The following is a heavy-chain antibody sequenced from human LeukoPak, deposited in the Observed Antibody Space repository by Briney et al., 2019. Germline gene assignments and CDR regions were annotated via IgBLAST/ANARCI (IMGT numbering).Heavy chain of an antibody. CDR3: ARDGYSFGHDFDY. D-gene: IGHD5-18*01. CDR1: GFTFSRYW. Sequence: GGSLRLSCAASGFTFSRYWMHWVRHTPGNGLVWVSRIKGDGSSTSYADSVKGRFTISRDNAKNTLYLQMNSLRAEDTAVYYCARDGYSFGHDFDYWGQGTLATVSS. J-gene: IGHJ4*02. V-gene: IGHV3-74*01. CDR2: IKGDGSST.